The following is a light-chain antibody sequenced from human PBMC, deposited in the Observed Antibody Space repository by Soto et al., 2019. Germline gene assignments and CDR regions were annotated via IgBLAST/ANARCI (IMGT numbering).Light chain of an antibody. CDR2: EGS. V-gene: IGLV2-23*01. CDR3: CSYAGSRV. J-gene: IGLJ3*02. Sequence: QSVLTQPASVSGSPVQSITISCTGTRSDVGSYNLVSWDQQHPGKAPKLMIYEGSKRPSGVSNRFSGSKSGDTASPTISGIQAEDEADYYCCSYAGSRVFGGGTKLTVL. CDR1: RSDVGSYNL.